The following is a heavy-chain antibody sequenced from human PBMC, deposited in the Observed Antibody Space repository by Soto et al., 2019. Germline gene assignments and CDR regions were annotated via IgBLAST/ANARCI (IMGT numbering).Heavy chain of an antibody. CDR3: ARDGRTGTTLPHGGLDL. CDR2: ISYDGTTK. V-gene: IGHV3-30*04. J-gene: IGHJ4*02. D-gene: IGHD3-10*01. Sequence: QVQLVESGGGVVQPGRSLRLSCAASGFTFSSYALHWVRQAPGKGLEWVAIISYDGTTKFYADSVKGRFTISRDNSNNTLFLQMTSLRYEDTAVFYCARDGRTGTTLPHGGLDLWGQGTLVTVSS. CDR1: GFTFSSYA.